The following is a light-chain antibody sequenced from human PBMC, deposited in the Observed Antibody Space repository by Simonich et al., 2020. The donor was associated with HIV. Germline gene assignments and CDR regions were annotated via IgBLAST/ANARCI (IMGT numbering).Light chain of an antibody. CDR2: WAS. CDR3: QQYYNTPVT. CDR1: QSVLYSSNNKNY. J-gene: IGKJ5*01. Sequence: DIVILQSPDSLAVSLGERATINCKSSQSVLYSSNNKNYFAWYQQKPGQPPKLLIYWASTRESGVPDRFSASGSGTDFTLTISSLQAEDVAVYYCQQYYNTPVTFGQGTRLEIK. V-gene: IGKV4-1*01.